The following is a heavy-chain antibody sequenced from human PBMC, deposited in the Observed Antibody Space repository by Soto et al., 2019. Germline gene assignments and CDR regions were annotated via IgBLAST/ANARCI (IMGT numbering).Heavy chain of an antibody. V-gene: IGHV4-4*07. CDR1: GGSISSCG. J-gene: IGHJ4*02. D-gene: IGHD2-21*02. CDR3: ERERQYQGDSAY. CDR2: IYTSGST. Sequence: SETLSLTCTVSGGSISSCGWRWSRLPAGKGLEWIGRIYTSGSTNYNPSLNIRVTMSVYTSKNQFSLKLRSVTAADTAVYYCERERQYQGDSAYWGQGNMVPVSS.